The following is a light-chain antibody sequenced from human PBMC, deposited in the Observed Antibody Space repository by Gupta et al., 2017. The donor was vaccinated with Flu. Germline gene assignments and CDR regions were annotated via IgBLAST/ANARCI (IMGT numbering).Light chain of an antibody. J-gene: IGKJ2*02. V-gene: IGKV2-28*01. CDR2: LGS. CDR3: MQALQTRWT. Sequence: DIVMTQSPLSLPVTPGEPASISCRSSQSLLHSNGYNYLDWYLQKPGQSPQLLNYLGSNRASGVPDRFSGSGSGTDFTLRISRVEAEDVGVYYCMQALQTRWTFGQGTKLEIK. CDR1: QSLLHSNGYNY.